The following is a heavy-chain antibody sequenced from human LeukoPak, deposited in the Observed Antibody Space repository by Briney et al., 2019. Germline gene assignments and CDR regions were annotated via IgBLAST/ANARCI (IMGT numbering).Heavy chain of an antibody. CDR2: IIPIFGTA. CDR3: ARGPEIVVVPAAKDAEYFRH. Sequence: ASVKVSCKASGGTFSSYAISWVRQAPGQGLEWMGGIIPIFGTANYAQKFQDRVTITTDESTSTAYMELSSLRSEDTAVYYCARGPEIVVVPAAKDAEYFRHWGQGTLVTVSS. V-gene: IGHV1-69*05. D-gene: IGHD2-2*01. J-gene: IGHJ1*01. CDR1: GGTFSSYA.